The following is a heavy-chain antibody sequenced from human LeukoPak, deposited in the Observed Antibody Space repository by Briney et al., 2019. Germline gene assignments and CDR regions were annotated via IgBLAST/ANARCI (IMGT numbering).Heavy chain of an antibody. CDR2: ISAYNGNT. J-gene: IGHJ4*02. V-gene: IGHV1-18*01. Sequence: ASVKVSCKASGYTFTAEGISWVRRAPGQGLKGRGGISAYNGNTNYAQKLQGRVTMTTDTSTSTAYMELRSLRSDDTAVYYCARDSEKTYYYDSSGYYWDYWGQGTLVTVSS. CDR3: ARDSEKTYYYDSSGYYWDY. D-gene: IGHD3-22*01. CDR1: GYTFTAEG.